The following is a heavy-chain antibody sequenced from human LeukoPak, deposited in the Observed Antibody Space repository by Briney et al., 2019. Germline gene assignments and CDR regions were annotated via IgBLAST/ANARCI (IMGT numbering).Heavy chain of an antibody. CDR1: AGSLSSGNYL. CDR3: ARWSSNYYDASGRRFDP. D-gene: IGHD3-22*01. J-gene: IGHJ5*02. V-gene: IGHV4-61*02. Sequence: PSETLSLTCTVPAGSLSSGNYLWSWLRQPAGKGLECLGRIHTRGSTNYDPSLKGRVTISVDTSNNQFSLKLSSVTAADTAVYYCARWSSNYYDASGRRFDPWGQGTLVTVSS. CDR2: IHTRGST.